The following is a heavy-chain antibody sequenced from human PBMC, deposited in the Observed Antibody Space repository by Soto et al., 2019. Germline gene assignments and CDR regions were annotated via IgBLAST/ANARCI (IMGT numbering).Heavy chain of an antibody. Sequence: SLRLSCAASGFNFSNHWMHWVRQRPAEGLVWVSRITSDGKSKAYAESVKGRFAISRDNAKNTLYLQMNGLTAEDTAVYYCARESGDWPLNWFDPWGQGTLVTVSS. J-gene: IGHJ5*02. D-gene: IGHD2-21*02. CDR1: GFNFSNHW. CDR2: ITSDGKSK. CDR3: ARESGDWPLNWFDP. V-gene: IGHV3-74*01.